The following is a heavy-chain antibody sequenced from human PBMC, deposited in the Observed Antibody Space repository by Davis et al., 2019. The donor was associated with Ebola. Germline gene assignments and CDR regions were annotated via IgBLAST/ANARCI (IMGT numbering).Heavy chain of an antibody. Sequence: GEFLKISCKDSGNSFTSHWIGWVRQMPGKGLDWMGIIYTGDSDTRYSPSFRGQVIISADKSMKTAFLQWSSLKASDSGMYYCASLRRTITGMDDGFDIWGEGTMVTASS. CDR2: IYTGDSDT. J-gene: IGHJ3*02. V-gene: IGHV5-51*01. D-gene: IGHD2-8*02. CDR1: GNSFTSHW. CDR3: ASLRRTITGMDDGFDI.